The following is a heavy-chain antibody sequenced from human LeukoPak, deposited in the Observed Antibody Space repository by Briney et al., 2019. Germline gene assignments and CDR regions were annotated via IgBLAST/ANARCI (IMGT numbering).Heavy chain of an antibody. D-gene: IGHD3-22*01. CDR2: IGTYDGDT. V-gene: IGHV1-18*01. CDR3: ARLMDNNYDGSAFDY. Sequence: ASVKVCCTTSGSSFTHYIIAWVRQAPAQGLEWLGWIGTYDGDTSYAQKVQGRVTMTTNTSATTAYLELRSLTSDDTALYYCARLMDNNYDGSAFDYWGQGTLVTVSS. CDR1: GSSFTHYI. J-gene: IGHJ4*02.